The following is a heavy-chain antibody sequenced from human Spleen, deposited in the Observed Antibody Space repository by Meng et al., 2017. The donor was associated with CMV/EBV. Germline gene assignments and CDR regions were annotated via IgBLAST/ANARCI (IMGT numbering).Heavy chain of an antibody. CDR1: GGSFSGHY. J-gene: IGHJ1*01. CDR3: ARAVPTYSSSWYGEYFQH. CDR2: INHSGST. Sequence: SETLSLTCAVYGGSFSGHYWSWIRQPPGKGLEWIGEINHSGSTNYNPSLKSRVTISVDTSKNQFSLKLSSVTAADTAVYYCARAVPTYSSSWYGEYFQHWGQGTLVTVSS. D-gene: IGHD6-13*01. V-gene: IGHV4-34*01.